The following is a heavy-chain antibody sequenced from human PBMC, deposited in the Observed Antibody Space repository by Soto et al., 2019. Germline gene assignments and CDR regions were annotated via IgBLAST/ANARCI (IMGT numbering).Heavy chain of an antibody. V-gene: IGHV4-4*07. CDR1: GVSISPYY. Sequence: QVQLQESGPGLVKTSETLSLTCTVSGVSISPYYWTWIRQPAGKGVEWIGHFYSSGRATYNPSFKNRVTMSVFRNHSAQTLKSVTAADTAVDYCARHFYVNTALNYYYFDLWGRGALVTVSS. J-gene: IGHJ2*01. CDR3: ARHFYVNTALNYYYFDL. CDR2: FYSSGRA. D-gene: IGHD5-18*01.